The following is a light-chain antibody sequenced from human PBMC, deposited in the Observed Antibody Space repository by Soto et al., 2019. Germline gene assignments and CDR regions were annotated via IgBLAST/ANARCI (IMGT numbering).Light chain of an antibody. V-gene: IGKV4-1*01. J-gene: IGKJ1*01. Sequence: DIVMTQSPDSLAVSLGERATINCKSSQSVLYSSKNKNYLAWYQQKPGQPPKLLIYWASTRESGVPDRFSGSGSETDFTLTISSLQAEDVAIYYCQQYYSTPQTFGQGTKVEVK. CDR3: QQYYSTPQT. CDR1: QSVLYSSKNKNY. CDR2: WAS.